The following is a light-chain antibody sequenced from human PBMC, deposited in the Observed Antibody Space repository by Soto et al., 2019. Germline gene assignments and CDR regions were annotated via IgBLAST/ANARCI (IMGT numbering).Light chain of an antibody. V-gene: IGKV1-5*03. J-gene: IGKJ1*01. Sequence: DIQMTQSPSTLSASVGDRVTITCRASKSISSWLAWYQQKPGKAPKLLIYKASSLESGVPSRFSGSGSGTDFTLTISSLQPDDSATYYCQQYKSYPWTFGQGTKVEIK. CDR2: KAS. CDR3: QQYKSYPWT. CDR1: KSISSW.